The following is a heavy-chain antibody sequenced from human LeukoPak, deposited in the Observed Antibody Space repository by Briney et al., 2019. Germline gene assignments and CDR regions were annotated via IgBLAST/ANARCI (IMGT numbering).Heavy chain of an antibody. J-gene: IGHJ4*02. D-gene: IGHD2-2*01. Sequence: GGSLRLSCSASGFTFSSYAMHWVRQAPGKGLEYVSAISSNGGSTYYADSVKGRFTISRDNSKNTLYLQMSSLRAEDTAVYYCVKDLCTSCPHALFDYWGQGTLVTVSS. CDR3: VKDLCTSCPHALFDY. V-gene: IGHV3-64D*06. CDR2: ISSNGGST. CDR1: GFTFSSYA.